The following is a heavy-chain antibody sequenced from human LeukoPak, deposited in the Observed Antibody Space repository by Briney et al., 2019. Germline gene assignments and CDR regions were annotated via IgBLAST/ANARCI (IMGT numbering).Heavy chain of an antibody. Sequence: PGGSLRLSCAASGFTVSSNYMSWVRQAPGKGLEWVSIIYTGGSTDYADSVKGRFTISRDNSKNTLYLQMNSLRAEDTAVYYCARGLPPAVADPPLDYWGQGTLVTVSS. V-gene: IGHV3-53*01. D-gene: IGHD6-19*01. CDR2: IYTGGST. CDR3: ARGLPPAVADPPLDY. CDR1: GFTVSSNY. J-gene: IGHJ4*02.